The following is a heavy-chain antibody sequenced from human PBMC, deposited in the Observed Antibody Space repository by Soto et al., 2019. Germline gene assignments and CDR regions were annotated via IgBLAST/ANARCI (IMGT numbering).Heavy chain of an antibody. CDR1: GGSFSGYY. CDR3: ARIGARVVVAATQDY. D-gene: IGHD2-15*01. V-gene: IGHV4-34*01. J-gene: IGHJ4*02. CDR2: INHSGST. Sequence: QVQLQQWGAGLLKPSETLSLTCAVYGGSFSGYYWSWIRQPPGKGLEWIGEINHSGSTNYNPSLKSRVTISVDTSKNQFSLKLSSVTAADTAVYYCARIGARVVVAATQDYWGQGTLVTVSS.